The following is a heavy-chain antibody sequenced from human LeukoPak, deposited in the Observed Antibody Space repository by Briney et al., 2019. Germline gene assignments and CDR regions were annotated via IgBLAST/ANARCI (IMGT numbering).Heavy chain of an antibody. Sequence: ASVTVSCKASGYTFTSYAMNWVRQAPGQGLEWMGWINTNTGNPTYAQGFTGRFVFSLDTSVSTAYLQISSLKAEDTAVYYCARGPRMGLSGWYLRTPLLAPFDYWGQGTLVTVSS. J-gene: IGHJ4*02. V-gene: IGHV7-4-1*02. D-gene: IGHD6-19*01. CDR1: GYTFTSYA. CDR3: ARGPRMGLSGWYLRTPLLAPFDY. CDR2: INTNTGNP.